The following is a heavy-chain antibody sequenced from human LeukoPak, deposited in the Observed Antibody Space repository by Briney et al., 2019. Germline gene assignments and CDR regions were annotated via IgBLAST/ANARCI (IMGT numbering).Heavy chain of an antibody. Sequence: SETLSLTRTVSGGSISSYYWSWIRQPPGKGLEWIGYMYYSGSTNYNPSLKSRVTISVDTSKNQFSLKLSSVTAADTAVYYCARLKGIYYYCGMDVWGQGDTGSASS. J-gene: IGHJ6*02. D-gene: IGHD6-13*01. CDR1: GGSISSYY. V-gene: IGHV4-59*01. CDR3: ARLKGIYYYCGMDV. CDR2: MYYSGST.